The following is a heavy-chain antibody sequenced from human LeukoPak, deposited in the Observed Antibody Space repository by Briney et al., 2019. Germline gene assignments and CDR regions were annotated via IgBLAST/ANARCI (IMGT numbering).Heavy chain of an antibody. V-gene: IGHV3-23*01. CDR2: ISGSGGST. CDR3: ARGASIAAAGTGEKSNWFDP. Sequence: PGGSLRLSCAASGFTVSRNYISWVRQAPGKGLEWVSVISGSGGSTYYADSVKGRFTISRDNSKNTLYLQMNSLRVEDTAVYYCARGASIAAAGTGEKSNWFDPWGQGTLVTVSS. J-gene: IGHJ5*02. CDR1: GFTVSRNY. D-gene: IGHD6-13*01.